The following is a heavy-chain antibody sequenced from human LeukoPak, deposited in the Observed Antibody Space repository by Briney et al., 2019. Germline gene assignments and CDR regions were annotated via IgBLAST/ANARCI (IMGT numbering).Heavy chain of an antibody. CDR3: ARVGCTGGSCLAYNYYAMDV. CDR1: GFTFNTYG. J-gene: IGHJ6*02. CDR2: LWYDGIDK. Sequence: GGSLRLSCAASGFTFNTYGMNWVRQAPGKGLEWVAILWYDGIDKYYAEPVKGRFTISRDNSKNTLYLQVNSLRAEDTAVYYCARVGCTGGSCLAYNYYAMDVWGQGTTVTVSS. D-gene: IGHD2-15*01. V-gene: IGHV3-33*01.